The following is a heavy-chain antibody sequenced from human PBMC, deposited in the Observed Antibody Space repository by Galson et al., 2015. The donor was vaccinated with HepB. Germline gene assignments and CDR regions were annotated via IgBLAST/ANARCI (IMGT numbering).Heavy chain of an antibody. D-gene: IGHD6-13*01. Sequence: SETLSLTCAVYGGSFSGYYWSWIRQPPGKGLEWIGEINHSGSTNYNPSLKSRVTISVDTSKNQFSLKLSSVTAADTAVYYCARARYSSSWVSEYFQHWGQGTLVTVSS. J-gene: IGHJ1*01. CDR1: GGSFSGYY. CDR2: INHSGST. V-gene: IGHV4-34*01. CDR3: ARARYSSSWVSEYFQH.